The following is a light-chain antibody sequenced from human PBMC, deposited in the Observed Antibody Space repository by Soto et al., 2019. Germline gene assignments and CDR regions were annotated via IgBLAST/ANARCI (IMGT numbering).Light chain of an antibody. CDR1: QSVSRY. J-gene: IGKJ4*01. CDR3: QQRSNWPPLT. V-gene: IGKV3-11*01. CDR2: HAS. Sequence: EIVLTQSPATLSLSPGERATLSCRASQSVSRYLAWYQQKAGQAPRLLIYHASNRATGIPARFSGSGSGTDFTLTISSLEPEDFAVYYCQQRSNWPPLTFGGGTKVEIK.